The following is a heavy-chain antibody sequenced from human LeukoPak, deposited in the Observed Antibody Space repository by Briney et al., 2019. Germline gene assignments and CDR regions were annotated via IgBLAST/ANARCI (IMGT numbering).Heavy chain of an antibody. Sequence: SETLSLTCAVYGGSFSGYSWSWIRQPPGKGLEWIGEINHSGSTNYNPSLKSRVTISVDTSKNQFPLKLSSVTAADTGVYYCARAYPPHYYDSSGYYRRARGFDYWGQGTLVTVSS. CDR3: ARAYPPHYYDSSGYYRRARGFDY. V-gene: IGHV4-34*01. CDR1: GGSFSGYS. J-gene: IGHJ4*02. D-gene: IGHD3-22*01. CDR2: INHSGST.